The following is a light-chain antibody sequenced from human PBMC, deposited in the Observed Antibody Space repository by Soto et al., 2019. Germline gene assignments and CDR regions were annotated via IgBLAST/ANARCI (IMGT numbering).Light chain of an antibody. CDR3: QQRAGSST. CDR2: GAS. Sequence: EIVMTQSPATLSVSPGERATLSCRASQSVSSNLAWYQQKPGQAPRLLIYGASTRAAGIPDRFSGSGSGTDFTLTITRLEPEDFAVYYCQQRAGSSTFGQGTRLEI. J-gene: IGKJ5*01. CDR1: QSVSSN. V-gene: IGKV3D-15*01.